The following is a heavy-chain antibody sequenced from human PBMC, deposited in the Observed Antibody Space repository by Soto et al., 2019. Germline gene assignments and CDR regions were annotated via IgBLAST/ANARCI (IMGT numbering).Heavy chain of an antibody. J-gene: IGHJ6*01. CDR3: ARDAMVVATGSRTWHYYYGMDV. CDR1: GGTFSTYA. Sequence: QVQLVQSGAEVKKPGSSVKVSCKSAGGTFSTYAISWVRQAPGQGLEWMGGIIPIFGTANYAQKFQGRVTITADESTTTAYMELISLRSEDTAVYYCARDAMVVATGSRTWHYYYGMDVW. CDR2: IIPIFGTA. D-gene: IGHD2-15*01. V-gene: IGHV1-69*12.